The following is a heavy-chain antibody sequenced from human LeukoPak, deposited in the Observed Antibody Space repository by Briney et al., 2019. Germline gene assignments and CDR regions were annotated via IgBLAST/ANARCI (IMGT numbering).Heavy chain of an antibody. CDR1: GFTFSSYS. CDR3: ARGITIFGVVPKQFDY. J-gene: IGHJ4*02. V-gene: IGHV3-21*01. D-gene: IGHD3-3*01. Sequence: GGSLRLSCAASGFTFSSYSMNWVRQAPGKGLEWVSSISSSSSYIYYADSVMGRFTISRDNAKNSLYLQMNSLRAEDTAVYYCARGITIFGVVPKQFDYWGQGTLVTVSS. CDR2: ISSSSSYI.